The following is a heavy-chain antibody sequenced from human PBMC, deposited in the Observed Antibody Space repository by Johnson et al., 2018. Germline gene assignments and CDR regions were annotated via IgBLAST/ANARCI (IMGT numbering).Heavy chain of an antibody. CDR2: IYPGDSET. Sequence: VQLVQSGAEVKKPGESLKISCKGSGYRFTSYWIGWVRQMPGKGLEWMGIIYPGDSETRYSPSFQGQVTISADKSIGTAYLQWSSLKASDTAMYYCARDVPMYYYDRSGYNAFAIWGQGTMVTVSS. J-gene: IGHJ3*02. V-gene: IGHV5-51*01. CDR3: ARDVPMYYYDRSGYNAFAI. D-gene: IGHD3-22*01. CDR1: GYRFTSYW.